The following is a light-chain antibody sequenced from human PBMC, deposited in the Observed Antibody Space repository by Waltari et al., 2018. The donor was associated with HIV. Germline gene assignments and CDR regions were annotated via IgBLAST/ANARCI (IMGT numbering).Light chain of an antibody. Sequence: QSALTQPASVSGSPGQSITISCTGTSSDAGLYSFVSWYQPHPGKAPRLMIYDVSNRPSGVSNRFSGSKSGDTASLTISGLQAEDEADYYCSSYTSSSIRVFGTGTKVTVL. V-gene: IGLV2-14*03. J-gene: IGLJ1*01. CDR2: DVS. CDR3: SSYTSSSIRV. CDR1: SSDAGLYSF.